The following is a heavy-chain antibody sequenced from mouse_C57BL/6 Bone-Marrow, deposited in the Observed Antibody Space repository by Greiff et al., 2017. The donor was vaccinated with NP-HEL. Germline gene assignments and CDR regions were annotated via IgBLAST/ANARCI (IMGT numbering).Heavy chain of an antibody. J-gene: IGHJ4*01. CDR1: GFSLTSYG. CDR2: IWSDGST. V-gene: IGHV2-6*03. D-gene: IGHD2-4*01. Sequence: QVHVKQSGPGLVAPSQSLSITCTVSGFSLTSYGVHWVRQPPGKGLEWLVVIWSDGSTTYNSALKSRLSISKDNSKSQVFLKMNSLQTDDTAMYYCARDYDPNYYAMDYWGQGTSVTVSS. CDR3: ARDYDPNYYAMDY.